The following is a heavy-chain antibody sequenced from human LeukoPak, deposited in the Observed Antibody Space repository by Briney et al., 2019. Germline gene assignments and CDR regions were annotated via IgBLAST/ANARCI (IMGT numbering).Heavy chain of an antibody. V-gene: IGHV3-23*01. CDR2: ISGNGGST. Sequence: GGSLRLSCAASGFTFSSYAMSWVRQAPGKGLEWVSAISGNGGSTYYADSVKGRFTISRDNSKNTLYLQMNSLRAEDTAVYYCAKCPLYCSGGSCYLVQHWGQGTLVTVSS. CDR1: GFTFSSYA. J-gene: IGHJ1*01. CDR3: AKCPLYCSGGSCYLVQH. D-gene: IGHD2-15*01.